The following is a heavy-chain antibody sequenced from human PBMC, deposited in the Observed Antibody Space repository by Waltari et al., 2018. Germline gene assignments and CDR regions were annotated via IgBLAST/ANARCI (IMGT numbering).Heavy chain of an antibody. J-gene: IGHJ4*02. CDR3: ARDRGRGLYLDS. Sequence: QLQLQESGPGLVKPSGTLSLTCAVSGDSMSSGYWWSWVRQPPGKGLEWIGQVYGGGKTNYNPSFASRVTVALDTYNKEFSLKVTSATAADTAVYYGARDRGRGLYLDSWGPGLLVTVSP. D-gene: IGHD2-15*01. CDR1: GDSMSSGYW. V-gene: IGHV4-4*02. CDR2: VYGGGKT.